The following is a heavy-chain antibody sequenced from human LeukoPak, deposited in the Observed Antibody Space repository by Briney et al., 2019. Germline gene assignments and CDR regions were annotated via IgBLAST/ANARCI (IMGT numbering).Heavy chain of an antibody. Sequence: GGSLRLSCVASGFTFNNCAMHWVRQAPGKGLEWVAFIRFDGSVEYYVDSVKGRFTISRDNSKNTLYPQMSSLRAEDRAIYYCAKGESYAFDYWGQGTLVTGSS. CDR3: AKGESYAFDY. CDR1: GFTFNNCA. CDR2: IRFDGSVE. J-gene: IGHJ4*02. V-gene: IGHV3-30*02. D-gene: IGHD3-16*01.